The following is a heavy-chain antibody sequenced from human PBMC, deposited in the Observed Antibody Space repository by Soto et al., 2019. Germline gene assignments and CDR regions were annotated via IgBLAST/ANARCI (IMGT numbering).Heavy chain of an antibody. CDR3: TKSAGGSPSNWYTD. Sequence: GGSLRLSCAASGFTFNNYAMTWVRQAPGKGLEWVSVISGRGDNTYYAASVKGRFTGARDNSKNTLYLHMNSLRAEDTAVYYCTKSAGGSPSNWYTDWGQGVMVTVSS. CDR1: GFTFNNYA. D-gene: IGHD6-13*01. J-gene: IGHJ4*02. V-gene: IGHV3-23*01. CDR2: ISGRGDNT.